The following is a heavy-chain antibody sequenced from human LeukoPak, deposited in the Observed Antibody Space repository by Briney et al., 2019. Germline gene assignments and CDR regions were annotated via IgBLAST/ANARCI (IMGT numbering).Heavy chain of an antibody. J-gene: IGHJ5*02. CDR1: GYSFTSYG. CDR2: TSPFNSNT. CDR3: AREADSAATNWFDP. D-gene: IGHD3-10*01. Sequence: GASVKVSCKASGYSFTSYGIGWVRQAPGQGVEWMGWTSPFNSNTHYAQKFQGRVTMTTDTSTSTAYMELRSLRSDDTAVYYCAREADSAATNWFDPWGQGTLVTVSS. V-gene: IGHV1-18*01.